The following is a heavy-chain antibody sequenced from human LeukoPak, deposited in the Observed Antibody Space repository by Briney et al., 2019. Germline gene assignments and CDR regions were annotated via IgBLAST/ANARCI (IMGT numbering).Heavy chain of an antibody. Sequence: GGSLRLSCAGSGFTFSSSAMTWVRQAPGKGLEWVSAISGSGGSTYYADSVKGRFTISRDNSKNTLFLQMNSLRAEDTAVYYCAKGRNWNRNAFDIWGPGIMLTVSS. CDR2: ISGSGGST. J-gene: IGHJ3*02. CDR1: GFTFSSSA. CDR3: AKGRNWNRNAFDI. V-gene: IGHV3-23*01. D-gene: IGHD1-1*01.